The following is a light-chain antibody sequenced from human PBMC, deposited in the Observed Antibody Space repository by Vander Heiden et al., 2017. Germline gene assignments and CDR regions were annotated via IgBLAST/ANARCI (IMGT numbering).Light chain of an antibody. CDR1: QSVSST. V-gene: IGKV3-15*01. CDR2: CAF. Sequence: EILMTPSPATLSLSPGERATLSCRASQSVSSTLAWYQQKPGQAPRLLIYCAFTRATGIPARFSGSGSGTDFTLTISSLQSEDFAVYYCQQDNSWPLTFGGGTKVEIK. J-gene: IGKJ4*01. CDR3: QQDNSWPLT.